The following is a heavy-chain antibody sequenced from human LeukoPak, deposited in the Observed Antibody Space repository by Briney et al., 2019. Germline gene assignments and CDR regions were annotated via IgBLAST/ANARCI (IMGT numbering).Heavy chain of an antibody. CDR1: GFTFSSYA. D-gene: IGHD5-24*01. J-gene: IGHJ4*02. CDR3: AKAPRRDGSNFDY. Sequence: GGSLRLSCAASGFTFSSYAMSWVRQAPGKGLEWVSAISGSGGSTYNADSVKGRFTISRDNSKNPLYLQMNSLRAEDTAVYYCAKAPRRDGSNFDYWGQGTLVTVSS. CDR2: ISGSGGST. V-gene: IGHV3-23*01.